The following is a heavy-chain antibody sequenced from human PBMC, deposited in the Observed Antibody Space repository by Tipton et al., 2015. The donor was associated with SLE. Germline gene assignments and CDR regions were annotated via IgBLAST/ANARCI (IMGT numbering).Heavy chain of an antibody. CDR1: GGSFSGYY. CDR3: ARGGGGSTSRYFDL. J-gene: IGHJ2*01. D-gene: IGHD2-2*01. V-gene: IGHV4-34*01. CDR2: INHSGST. Sequence: LRLSCAVYGGSFSGYYWSWIRQPPGKGLEWIGEINHSGSTNYNPSLKSRVTISVDTSKNQFSLKLSSVTAADTAVYYCARGGGGSTSRYFDLWGRGTLVTVSS.